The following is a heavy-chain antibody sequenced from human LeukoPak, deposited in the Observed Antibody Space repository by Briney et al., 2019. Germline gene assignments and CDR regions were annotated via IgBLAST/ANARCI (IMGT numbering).Heavy chain of an antibody. CDR1: QFGFSKHW. Sequence: GGSLRLSCVVSQFGFSKHWMNWVRQAPGKGLEWPSYISSSSSTIYCADSVKGRFTNSRDNAKNSLYLQMNSLRAEDTAVYYCARVGYGDSLDSWGQGTLVTVSS. CDR3: ARVGYGDSLDS. CDR2: ISSSSSTI. D-gene: IGHD4-17*01. V-gene: IGHV3-48*01. J-gene: IGHJ5*01.